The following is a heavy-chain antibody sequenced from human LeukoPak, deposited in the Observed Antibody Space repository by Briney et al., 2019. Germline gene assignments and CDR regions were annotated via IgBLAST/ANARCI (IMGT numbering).Heavy chain of an antibody. CDR3: AKDLYGDYDFDC. D-gene: IGHD4-17*01. J-gene: IGHJ4*02. CDR2: IGTAGDT. CDR1: GFTFSSYD. Sequence: GGSLRLSCAASGFTFSSYDMHWVRQATGKGPEWVSAIGTAGDTYYADSVKGRFTISRDNSKNTLYLQLNSLRAEDTAVYYCAKDLYGDYDFDCWGQGTLVTVSS. V-gene: IGHV3-13*01.